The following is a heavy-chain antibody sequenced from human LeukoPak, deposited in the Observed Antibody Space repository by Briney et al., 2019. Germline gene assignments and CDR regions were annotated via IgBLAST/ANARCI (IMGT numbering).Heavy chain of an antibody. J-gene: IGHJ1*01. CDR3: AKDRVKGSWYGGEYFQH. Sequence: GGSLRLSCAASGFTFDDYAMHWVRQAPGKGLEWVSGISWNSGSIGYADSVKGRFTISRDNAKNSLYLQMNSLRAEDTALYYCAKDRVKGSWYGGEYFQHWGQGTLVTVSS. V-gene: IGHV3-9*01. CDR2: ISWNSGSI. D-gene: IGHD6-13*01. CDR1: GFTFDDYA.